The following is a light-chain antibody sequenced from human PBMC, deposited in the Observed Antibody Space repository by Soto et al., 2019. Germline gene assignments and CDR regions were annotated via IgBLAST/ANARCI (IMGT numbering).Light chain of an antibody. V-gene: IGKV3D-7*01. CDR3: QAPA. J-gene: IGKJ1*01. Sequence: PGERVTLSCRASQSVSSSYLTWYQQKPGQAPRLLIYGASTRATGIPARFSGSGSGTDFTLTISSLQPEDFAVYYCQAPASGQGTKV. CDR1: QSVSSSY. CDR2: GAS.